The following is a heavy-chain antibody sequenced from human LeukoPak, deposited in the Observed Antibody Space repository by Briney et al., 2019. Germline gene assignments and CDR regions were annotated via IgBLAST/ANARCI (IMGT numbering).Heavy chain of an antibody. CDR1: GFTFSSYA. J-gene: IGHJ4*02. V-gene: IGHV3-23*01. D-gene: IGHD1-26*01. CDR2: ISGSGDSA. Sequence: GGSLRLSCAASGFTFSSYAMSWVRQAPGKGLEWVSSISGSGDSAYYADSVRGRFTISRDNSNNTLHLQMDSLRAEDTAVYYCAKDRRVGVTPCFDYWGQGALVTVSS. CDR3: AKDRRVGVTPCFDY.